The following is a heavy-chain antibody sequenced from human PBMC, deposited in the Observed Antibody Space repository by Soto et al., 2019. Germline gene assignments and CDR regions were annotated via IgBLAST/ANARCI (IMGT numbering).Heavy chain of an antibody. CDR2: ISSSSSYI. D-gene: IGHD2-2*01. CDR1: GFTFSSYS. Sequence: GGSLRLSCAASGFTFSSYSMNWVRQAPGKGLEWVSSISSSSSYIYYADSVKGRFTISRDNAKNSLYLQMNSLRAEDTAVYYCARVVVPTYYYYGMDVWGQGTTVTVSS. J-gene: IGHJ6*02. CDR3: ARVVVPTYYYYGMDV. V-gene: IGHV3-21*01.